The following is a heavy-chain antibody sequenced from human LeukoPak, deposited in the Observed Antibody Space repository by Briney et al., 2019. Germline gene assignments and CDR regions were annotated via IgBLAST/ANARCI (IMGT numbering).Heavy chain of an antibody. J-gene: IGHJ4*02. D-gene: IGHD3-16*01. CDR2: VSPANGGT. Sequence: VASVKVSCKTSGYTFTDYYIHWVRQAPGQELEWMGCVSPANGGTKYAQTFQGRVSMTSDTSTRTAYMELTRLTSDDTALYTCATIEGGRGIDWGQGTLVTVSS. V-gene: IGHV1-2*02. CDR3: ATIEGGRGID. CDR1: GYTFTDYY.